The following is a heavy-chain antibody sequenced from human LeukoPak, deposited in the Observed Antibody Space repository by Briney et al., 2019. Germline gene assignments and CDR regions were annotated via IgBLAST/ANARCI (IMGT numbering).Heavy chain of an antibody. D-gene: IGHD3-3*01. V-gene: IGHV1-3*01. J-gene: IGHJ4*02. CDR2: INAGNGNT. Sequence: ASVNVSFKASGYTFTSYAMHWVRQAPGQRLEWMGWINAGNGNTKYSQKFQGRVTMTRNTSISTAYMELSSLRSEDTAVYYCARRQLRFLDIDYWGQGTLVTVSS. CDR1: GYTFTSYA. CDR3: ARRQLRFLDIDY.